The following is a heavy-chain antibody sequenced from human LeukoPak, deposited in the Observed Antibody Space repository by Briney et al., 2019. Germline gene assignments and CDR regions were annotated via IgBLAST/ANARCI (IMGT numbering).Heavy chain of an antibody. V-gene: IGHV1-2*02. CDR1: GYTFTVYY. D-gene: IGHD3-10*01. Sequence: ASVKVSCKASGYTFTVYYMHWVRRAPGQGLEWMGWINPNSGGTNYAQKFQGRVTMTRDTSISTAYMELSRLRSDDTAVYYCARNYYGSGSYYNGGDYWGQGTLVTVSS. J-gene: IGHJ4*02. CDR3: ARNYYGSGSYYNGGDY. CDR2: INPNSGGT.